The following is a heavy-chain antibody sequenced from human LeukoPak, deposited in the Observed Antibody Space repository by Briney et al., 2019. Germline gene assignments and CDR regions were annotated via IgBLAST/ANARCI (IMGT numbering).Heavy chain of an antibody. D-gene: IGHD3-3*01. CDR1: GFTFSNYA. Sequence: PGGSLRLSCAASGFTFSNYAMTWVRQAPGEGLEWVSSISCSVINTYNADSVKGRFTIARDNSKNTLYLQMNSLRADDTAIYYCAKGTVRFLEWSQRGYFDYWGQGILVTVSS. J-gene: IGHJ4*02. CDR3: AKGTVRFLEWSQRGYFDY. V-gene: IGHV3-23*01. CDR2: ISCSVINT.